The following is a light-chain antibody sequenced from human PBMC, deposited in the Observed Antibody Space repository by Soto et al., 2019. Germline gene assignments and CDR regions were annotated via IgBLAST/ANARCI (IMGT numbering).Light chain of an antibody. Sequence: EIVLTQSPATLSLSPGERATLSCRASQGVSKYLSWYQQKPGQAPRLLMYDASKRATGIPARFSGSGSGTDFTLTISRLGPEDFAAYYCHQYGNLPLTFGGGTKVDI. V-gene: IGKV3-11*01. CDR2: DAS. J-gene: IGKJ4*01. CDR3: HQYGNLPLT. CDR1: QGVSKY.